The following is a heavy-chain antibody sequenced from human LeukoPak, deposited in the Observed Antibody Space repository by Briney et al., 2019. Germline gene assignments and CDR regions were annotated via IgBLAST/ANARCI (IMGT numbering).Heavy chain of an antibody. D-gene: IGHD6-13*01. CDR3: AKDTIAAAGKLYYYYGMDV. J-gene: IGHJ6*02. Sequence: AGGSLRLSCVGSGFTFRSHAMSWVRQAPEKGLEFVSGIYENGGTTYYADSVKGRFSISRDNSKNTLYLQMNSLRAEDTAVYYCAKDTIAAAGKLYYYYGMDVWGQGTTVTVSS. V-gene: IGHV3-23*01. CDR2: IYENGGTT. CDR1: GFTFRSHA.